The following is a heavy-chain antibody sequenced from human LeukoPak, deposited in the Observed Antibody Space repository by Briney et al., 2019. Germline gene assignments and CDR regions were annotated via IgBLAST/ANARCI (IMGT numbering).Heavy chain of an antibody. D-gene: IGHD3-22*01. CDR1: GGSISIYY. CDR3: ASDLREYYDRRGSNAFDI. Sequence: SETLSLTCPVPGGSISIYYCSWIRQAPGKGLECIGYIYYSGSTNYNPSLKSRVTISLDKSKNHFSLKMSSDNAADTLANYCASDLREYYDRRGSNAFDIWGQGTMVSVSS. V-gene: IGHV4-59*01. J-gene: IGHJ3*02. CDR2: IYYSGST.